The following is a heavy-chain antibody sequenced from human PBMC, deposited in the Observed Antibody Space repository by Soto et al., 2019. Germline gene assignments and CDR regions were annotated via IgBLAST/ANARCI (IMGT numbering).Heavy chain of an antibody. V-gene: IGHV3-23*01. Sequence: GGSLRLSCVASGFIVSSNQMSWVRQAPGKGLEWVSTISGSGGSTYYADAVKGRFTISRDNSMDTLFLQMKSLRVEDTAIYYCAKEVSLGSTVDLGYWGQGTLVTVSS. CDR3: AKEVSLGSTVDLGY. J-gene: IGHJ4*02. D-gene: IGHD7-27*01. CDR1: GFIVSSNQ. CDR2: ISGSGGST.